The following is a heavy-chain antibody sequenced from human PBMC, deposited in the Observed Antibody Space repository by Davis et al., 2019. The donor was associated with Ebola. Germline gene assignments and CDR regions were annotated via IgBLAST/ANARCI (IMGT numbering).Heavy chain of an antibody. V-gene: IGHV3-23*01. CDR3: VKDTSQIGFDI. CDR2: LGTRADT. D-gene: IGHD1-26*01. CDR1: GFLFSNYV. Sequence: GGSLRLSCAASGFLFSNYVMSWVRQVPGKGLEWVLTLGTRADTDYTDAVKGRFTISRDNSKKTLYLQMNGLRVEDTAIYYCVKDTSQIGFDIWGQGTMVTVSS. J-gene: IGHJ3*02.